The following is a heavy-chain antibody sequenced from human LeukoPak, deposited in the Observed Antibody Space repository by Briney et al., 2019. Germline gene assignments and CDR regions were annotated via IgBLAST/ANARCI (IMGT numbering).Heavy chain of an antibody. CDR2: IYYSGST. J-gene: IGHJ3*02. V-gene: IGHV4-59*01. CDR1: GGSISSYY. CDR3: ARDATRLRWYRIRSDRNDAFDI. D-gene: IGHD4-23*01. Sequence: SETLSLTCTVSGGSISSYYWSWIRQPPGKGLEWIGYIYYSGSTNYNPSLKSRVTISVDTSKNQFSLKLSSVTAADTAVYYCARDATRLRWYRIRSDRNDAFDIWGQGTMVTVSS.